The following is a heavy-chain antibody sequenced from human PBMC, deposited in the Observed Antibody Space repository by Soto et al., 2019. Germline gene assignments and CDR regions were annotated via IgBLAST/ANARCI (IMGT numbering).Heavy chain of an antibody. Sequence: VGSLRLSCTSSVCTFSSYAMSWVRQPPGKGLEWVSAISGSGGSTYYADSVKGRFTISRDNSNNKLYLQMNSLRAEDTAVYYCANCLLAWGHGTLVTVSS. CDR1: VCTFSSYA. CDR3: ANCLLA. J-gene: IGHJ5*01. V-gene: IGHV3-23*01. CDR2: ISGSGGST.